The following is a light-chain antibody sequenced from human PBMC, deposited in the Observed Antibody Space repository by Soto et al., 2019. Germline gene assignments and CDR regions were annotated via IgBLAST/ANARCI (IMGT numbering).Light chain of an antibody. V-gene: IGKV2-28*01. J-gene: IGKJ4*01. Sequence: DIVMTQSPLSLPVTPGEPASIFCMSSQSLLQSDSNNYLDWYLQKPGQSPHLLIYLGSNRASGVPDTFSGSLSGTDYTMEVSRVEAEDVGIYYCIQALKAQQSVGGGTKVNIK. CDR1: QSLLQSDSNNY. CDR3: IQALKAQQS. CDR2: LGS.